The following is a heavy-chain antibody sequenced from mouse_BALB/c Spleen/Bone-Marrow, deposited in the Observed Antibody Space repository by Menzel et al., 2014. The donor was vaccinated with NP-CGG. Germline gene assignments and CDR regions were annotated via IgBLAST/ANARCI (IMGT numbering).Heavy chain of an antibody. J-gene: IGHJ4*01. D-gene: IGHD2-12*01. CDR2: FFPGSGFI. CDR3: ARHEDLDIRRRLGAMDY. V-gene: IGHV1-62-2*01. CDR1: GYTFTEYI. Sequence: VNVVESGAELVKPGASVKVACKASGYTFTEYIIHWIKQRSGQGLEWIGWFFPGSGFIKYNEKFKDKASLTADKSSSTVYMELSRLTSEDSAVYFCARHEDLDIRRRLGAMDYWGQGTSVTVSS.